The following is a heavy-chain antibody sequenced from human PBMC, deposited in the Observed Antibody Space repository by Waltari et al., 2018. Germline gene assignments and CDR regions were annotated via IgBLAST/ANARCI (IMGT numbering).Heavy chain of an antibody. D-gene: IGHD3-10*01. CDR3: ARYYGSGIYYMDV. CDR2: ISYDGSNK. V-gene: IGHV3-30-3*01. CDR1: GFTFSSYA. Sequence: QVQLVESGGGVVQPGRSLRLSCAASGFTFSSYAMHWVRQAPGKGLEWVAVISYDGSNKYYADSVKGRFTISRDNSKNTLYLQMNSLRAEDTVVYYCARYYGSGIYYMDVWGKGTTVTVSS. J-gene: IGHJ6*03.